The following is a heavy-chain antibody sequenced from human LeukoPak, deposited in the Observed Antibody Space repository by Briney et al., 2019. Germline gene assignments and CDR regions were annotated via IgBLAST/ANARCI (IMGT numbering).Heavy chain of an antibody. CDR3: ARFLNWVFDN. Sequence: PSETLSLTCAVSGDSISSATHYWSWIRQPAGKGLEWIGRIYSSGSTNYNPSLKGRVSISVDTSENQFSLKLSSVTAADTAVYYCARFLNWVFDNWGQGTPVTVSS. D-gene: IGHD7-27*01. V-gene: IGHV4-61*02. J-gene: IGHJ4*02. CDR2: IYSSGST. CDR1: GDSISSATHY.